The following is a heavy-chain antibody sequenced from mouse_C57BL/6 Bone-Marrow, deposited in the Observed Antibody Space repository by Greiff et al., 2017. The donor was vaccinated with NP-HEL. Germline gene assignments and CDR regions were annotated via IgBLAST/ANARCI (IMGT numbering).Heavy chain of an antibody. CDR3: AEHSASYSRGWYFDV. Sequence: VKLVESGPGLVAPSQSLSITCTVSGFSLTSYGVDWVRQPPGKGLEWLGVIWGGGSTNYNSAILSRLSISKDNSKSQVFLTMNSLQTDDTAMYYCAEHSASYSRGWYFDVWGTGTTVTVSS. CDR2: IWGGGST. D-gene: IGHD2-14*01. J-gene: IGHJ1*03. CDR1: GFSLTSYG. V-gene: IGHV2-9*01.